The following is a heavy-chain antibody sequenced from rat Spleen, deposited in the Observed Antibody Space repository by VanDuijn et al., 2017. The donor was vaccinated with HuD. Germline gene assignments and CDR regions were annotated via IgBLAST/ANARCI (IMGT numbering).Heavy chain of an antibody. D-gene: IGHD5-1*01. Sequence: QVQLKESGPGLVQPSETLSLTCTVSGLSLTSNSVSWIRQPPGKGLEWMGVIWSNGGTHYNSVIKSRLNISRDTSKDQVFLKMNSLQSEDTTTYYCARAPGNGYVMDAWGQGASVTVSS. CDR3: ARAPGNGYVMDA. J-gene: IGHJ4*01. CDR1: GLSLTSNS. V-gene: IGHV2-47*01. CDR2: IWSNGGT.